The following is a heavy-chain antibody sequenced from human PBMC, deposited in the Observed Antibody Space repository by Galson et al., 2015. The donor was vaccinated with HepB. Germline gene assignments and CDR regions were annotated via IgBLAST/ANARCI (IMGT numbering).Heavy chain of an antibody. D-gene: IGHD6-19*01. V-gene: IGHV3-48*02. CDR1: EFIFSNYV. Sequence: SLRLSCAVSEFIFSNYVMNWVRQAPGKGLEWLSFISSTSSTIYYADSVKGRFTISRDTAKKSLFLQMSSLRDEDTAVYYCATSPVAPPYYMDVWGKGTTVTVSS. CDR2: ISSTSSTI. J-gene: IGHJ6*03. CDR3: ATSPVAPPYYMDV.